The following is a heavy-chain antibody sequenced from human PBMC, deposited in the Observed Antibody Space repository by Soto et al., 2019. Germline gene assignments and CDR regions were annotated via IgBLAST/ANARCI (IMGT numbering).Heavy chain of an antibody. D-gene: IGHD6-6*01. V-gene: IGHV1-46*01. CDR1: GYTGPSCY. CDR3: ARGEYSSSKTILLPWFDP. CDR2: INPSGGST. Sequence: ASVKVSCKASGYTGPSCYMHWVRQAPGQGLEWMGIINPSGGSTSYAQKFQGRVTMTRDTSTSTVYMELSSLRSEDTAVYYCARGEYSSSKTILLPWFDPWGQGTLVTVSS. J-gene: IGHJ5*02.